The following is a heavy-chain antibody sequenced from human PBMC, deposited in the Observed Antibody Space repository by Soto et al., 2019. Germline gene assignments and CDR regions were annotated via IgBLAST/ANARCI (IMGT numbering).Heavy chain of an antibody. V-gene: IGHV3-64*01. CDR3: ARPQGPLTTNDAFDI. Sequence: PGGSLRLSCAASGFTFSSYAMHWVRQAPGKGLEYVSAISSNGGSTYYANSVKGRFTISRDNSKNTLYLQMGSLRAEGMAVYYCARPQGPLTTNDAFDIWGQGTMVTVSS. CDR1: GFTFSSYA. J-gene: IGHJ3*02. CDR2: ISSNGGST. D-gene: IGHD4-17*01.